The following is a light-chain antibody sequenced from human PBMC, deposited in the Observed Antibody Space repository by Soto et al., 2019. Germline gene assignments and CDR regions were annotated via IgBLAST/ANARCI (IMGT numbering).Light chain of an antibody. CDR1: QTISSW. Sequence: IPMTQCNCTLSESLLDRLNITCRPSQTISSWLAWYQQKPGKAPKLLIYAASSLQSGVPSRFSGSGSGTDFTLTISSLQPEDFATYYCQQSYSTLPITFGQGTRLEI. CDR3: QQSYSTLPIT. J-gene: IGKJ5*01. CDR2: AAS. V-gene: IGKV1-39*01.